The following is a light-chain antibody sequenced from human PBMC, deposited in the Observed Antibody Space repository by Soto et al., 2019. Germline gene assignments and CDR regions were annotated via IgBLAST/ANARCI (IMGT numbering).Light chain of an antibody. CDR1: QAIDNY. CDR2: AAS. Sequence: GDRVTITCRASQAIDNYLAWFQQNPGKAPKLLIYAASTLQTGVPSKFSGNGSGTDFTLTISSLQPEDFATYYCQQYKSYPLTFGGGTKVEIK. J-gene: IGKJ4*01. V-gene: IGKV1-16*02. CDR3: QQYKSYPLT.